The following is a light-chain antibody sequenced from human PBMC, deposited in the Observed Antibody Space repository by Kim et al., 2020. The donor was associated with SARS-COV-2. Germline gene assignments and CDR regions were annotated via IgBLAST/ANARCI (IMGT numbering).Light chain of an antibody. J-gene: IGKJ5*01. CDR2: DAS. CDR3: QQYDDLPSIT. Sequence: DIHMTQSPSSLSASVGDRVTITCQASQDISDYLNWYQQKVGEAPKLLIYDASNLETGVPSRFSGSRSGTDFTLTISSLQPEDIAIYYCQQYDDLPSITFGQGTRLEIK. V-gene: IGKV1-33*01. CDR1: QDISDY.